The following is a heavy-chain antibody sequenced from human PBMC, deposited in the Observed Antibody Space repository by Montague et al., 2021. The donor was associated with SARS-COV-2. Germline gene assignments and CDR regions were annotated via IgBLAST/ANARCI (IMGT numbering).Heavy chain of an antibody. J-gene: IGHJ6*02. V-gene: IGHV4-39*01. CDR2: IYYSGST. CDR3: ARQPVLRYLDWLSAAYGMDV. CDR1: GGSISSSSYY. D-gene: IGHD3-9*01. Sequence: SETLSLTCTVSGGSISSSSYYWGWIRQPPGKGLEWIGSIYYSGSTYYNPSLKSRVTISVDTSKNQFSLKLSSVTAADTAVYYCARQPVLRYLDWLSAAYGMDVWGQGTTVTVSS.